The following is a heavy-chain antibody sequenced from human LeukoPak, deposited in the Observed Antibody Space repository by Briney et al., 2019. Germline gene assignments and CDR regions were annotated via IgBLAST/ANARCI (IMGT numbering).Heavy chain of an antibody. J-gene: IGHJ4*02. V-gene: IGHV1-18*01. CDR1: GYTFTSYG. CDR3: VLKVEMDTIITGEGDY. D-gene: IGHD5-24*01. Sequence: ASVKVSCKASGYTFTSYGISWLRQAPGQGLEWMGWISAYNGNTNYAQKLQGRVTMTTDTYTSTACMELKVLRSDDTAVYDCVLKVEMDTIITGEGDYWDQGTLVTVSS. CDR2: ISAYNGNT.